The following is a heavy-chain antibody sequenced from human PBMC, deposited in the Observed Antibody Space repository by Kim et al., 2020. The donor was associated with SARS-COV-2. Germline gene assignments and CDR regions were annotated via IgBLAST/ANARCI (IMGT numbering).Heavy chain of an antibody. D-gene: IGHD2-15*01. CDR2: IYSSGTT. J-gene: IGHJ4*02. CDR3: ARDKPEYCSGGICHIYFDY. CDR1: GGSISSSY. Sequence: SETLSLTCTVSGGSISSSYWSWVRQPPGKKLEWIEYIYSSGTTNYNPSLKSRVTMLVDTAKNQFSLKLSSVTAADTAVYFCARDKPEYCSGGICHIYFDYWGQGTLVTVSS. V-gene: IGHV4-59*12.